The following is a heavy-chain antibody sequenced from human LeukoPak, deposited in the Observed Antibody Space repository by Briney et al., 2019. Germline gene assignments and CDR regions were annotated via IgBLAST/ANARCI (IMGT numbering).Heavy chain of an antibody. CDR1: GGSISSSSHY. J-gene: IGHJ4*02. V-gene: IGHV4-39*07. CDR3: AREDTGGLDY. Sequence: SETLSLTCSVSGGSISSSSHYWDWIRQPPGEGLEWIGSIYYSGSTYYNPSLKSRVTISVDTSKNQFSLKLISVTAADTAVYYCAREDTGGLDYWGQRILVTVSP. D-gene: IGHD2-8*02. CDR2: IYYSGST.